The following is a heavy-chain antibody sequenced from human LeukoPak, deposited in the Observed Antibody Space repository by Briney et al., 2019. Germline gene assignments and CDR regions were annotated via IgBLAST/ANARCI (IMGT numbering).Heavy chain of an antibody. Sequence: AASVKVSCKASGGTFSSYAISWVRQAPGQGLEWMGGIIPIFGTANYAQKFQGRVTITTDESTSTAYMELSSLRSEDTAVYYCARGRTDGLFDYWGQGTLVTVSS. CDR1: GGTFSSYA. D-gene: IGHD5-24*01. CDR2: IIPIFGTA. CDR3: ARGRTDGLFDY. J-gene: IGHJ4*02. V-gene: IGHV1-69*05.